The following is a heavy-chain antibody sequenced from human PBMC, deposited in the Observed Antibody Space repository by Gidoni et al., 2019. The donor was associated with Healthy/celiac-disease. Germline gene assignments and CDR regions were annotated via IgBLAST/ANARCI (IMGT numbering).Heavy chain of an antibody. CDR1: GGSISSYY. Sequence: QVQLQESGPGLVKPSETLSLTCPVSGGSISSYYWSCIRQPAGKGLEWIGRIYTSGSTNYNPSLKSRVTMSVDTSKNQFSLKLSSVTAADTAVYYCARDLGLWFGELLFSPRASYNWFDPWGQGTLVTVSS. CDR2: IYTSGST. V-gene: IGHV4-4*07. CDR3: ARDLGLWFGELLFSPRASYNWFDP. D-gene: IGHD3-10*01. J-gene: IGHJ5*02.